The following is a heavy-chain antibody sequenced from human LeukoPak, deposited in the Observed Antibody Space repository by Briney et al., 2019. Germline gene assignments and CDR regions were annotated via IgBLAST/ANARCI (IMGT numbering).Heavy chain of an antibody. CDR1: GGSISSSSYY. CDR2: IYYSGST. CDR3: ARGVVVPAAIPFLDY. V-gene: IGHV4-39*01. J-gene: IGHJ4*02. Sequence: SETLSLTCIVSGGSISSSSYYWGWIRQPPGKGLEWIGSIYYSGSTYYNPSLKSRVTISVDTSKNQFSLKLSSVTAADTAVYYCARGVVVPAAIPFLDYWGQGTLVTVSS. D-gene: IGHD2-2*02.